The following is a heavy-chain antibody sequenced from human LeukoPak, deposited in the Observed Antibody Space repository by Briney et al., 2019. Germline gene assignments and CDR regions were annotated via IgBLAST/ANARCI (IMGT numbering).Heavy chain of an antibody. V-gene: IGHV3-64D*06. CDR3: VKASSDYYYDS. J-gene: IGHJ5*01. D-gene: IGHD3-22*01. Sequence: GGSLRLSCSASGFTFSTYAMHWVRQAPGKGLEYVPAISSKGDSTFYADSVKGRFTISRDNSKNTLYLQMSSLRTEDTAVYYCVKASSDYYYDSWGQGALVTVSS. CDR1: GFTFSTYA. CDR2: ISSKGDST.